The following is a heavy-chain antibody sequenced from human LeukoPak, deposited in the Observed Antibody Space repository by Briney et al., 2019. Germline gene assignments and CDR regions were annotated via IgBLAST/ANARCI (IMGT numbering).Heavy chain of an antibody. CDR3: ARLDWTYYYDSSGYYRLYYYGMDV. D-gene: IGHD3-22*01. V-gene: IGHV5-51*01. CDR1: GYTFTSYW. Sequence: KVSCKASGYTFTSYWIGWVRQMPGKGLEWMGIIYPGDSDTRYSPSFQGQVTISADKSISTAYLQWSSLKASDTAMYYCARLDWTYYYDSSGYYRLYYYGMDVWGQGTTVTVSS. CDR2: IYPGDSDT. J-gene: IGHJ6*02.